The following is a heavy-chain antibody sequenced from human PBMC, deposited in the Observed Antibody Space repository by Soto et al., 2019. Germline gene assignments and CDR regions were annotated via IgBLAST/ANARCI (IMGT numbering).Heavy chain of an antibody. CDR2: ITVYNGIT. J-gene: IGHJ4*02. D-gene: IGHD3-3*02. CDR1: GYTFTGYG. Sequence: APVKVSCKASGYTFTGYGISWVRLAPGQGLEWMGWITVYNGITDYAQKFRDRVTMTTATSTSTAFMELRNLKSDDTAVYYCARGLAPTDDWGQGPLAAVSS. V-gene: IGHV1-18*01. CDR3: ARGLAPTDD.